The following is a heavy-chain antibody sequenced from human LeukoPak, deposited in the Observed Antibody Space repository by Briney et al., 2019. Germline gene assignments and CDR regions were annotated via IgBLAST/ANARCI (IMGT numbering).Heavy chain of an antibody. CDR2: IYYSGST. CDR1: GGSISSYY. D-gene: IGHD6-19*01. J-gene: IGHJ6*02. Sequence: ASETLSLTCTVSGGSISSYYWSWIRQPPGKGLEWIGYIYYSGSTNYNPSLKSRVTISVDTSKNQFSLKLSSVTAADTAVYYCPRGGGSGWYDLYYYYYGMDVWGQGTTVTVSS. CDR3: PRGGGSGWYDLYYYYYGMDV. V-gene: IGHV4-59*01.